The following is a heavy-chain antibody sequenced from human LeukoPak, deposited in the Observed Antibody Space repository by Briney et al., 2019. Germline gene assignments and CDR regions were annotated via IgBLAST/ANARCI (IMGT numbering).Heavy chain of an antibody. Sequence: GGSLRLSCAASGFTFSSYSMNWVRQAPGKGLEWVSFISSSSTYIYYADSVKGRFTISRDNAKNSLYLQMNSLRAEDTAVYYCARDPPFCSSTNYYFDYWGQGTLVTVSS. D-gene: IGHD2-2*01. J-gene: IGHJ4*02. V-gene: IGHV3-21*01. CDR2: ISSSSTYI. CDR1: GFTFSSYS. CDR3: ARDPPFCSSTNYYFDY.